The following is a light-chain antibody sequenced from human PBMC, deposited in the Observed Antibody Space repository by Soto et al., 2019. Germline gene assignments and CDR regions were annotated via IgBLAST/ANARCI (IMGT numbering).Light chain of an antibody. CDR3: QTWDTGIL. J-gene: IGLJ3*02. CDR2: VHSDGSH. Sequence: QLVLTQSPSASASLGASVKLTCTLSSGHSHYAIAWHQQQPEKGPRYLMKVHSDGSHSKGDGIPDRFSGSSSGAERYLTISSLQSEDEADYYCQTWDTGILFGGGTKVTVL. V-gene: IGLV4-69*01. CDR1: SGHSHYA.